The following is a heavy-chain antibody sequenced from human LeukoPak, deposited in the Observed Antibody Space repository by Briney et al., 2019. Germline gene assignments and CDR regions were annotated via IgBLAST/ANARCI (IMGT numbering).Heavy chain of an antibody. J-gene: IGHJ4*02. V-gene: IGHV3-7*01. D-gene: IGHD2-8*01. CDR1: GFTFSRFW. Sequence: GGSLRLSCAASGFTFSRFWMSWVRQAPGKGLEWVANIKQDGSEKYYVDSVKGRFTISRDNAKNSLYLQMNSLRAEDTAVYYCVKDDCTNGVCYSFDYWGQGTLVTVSS. CDR2: IKQDGSEK. CDR3: VKDDCTNGVCYSFDY.